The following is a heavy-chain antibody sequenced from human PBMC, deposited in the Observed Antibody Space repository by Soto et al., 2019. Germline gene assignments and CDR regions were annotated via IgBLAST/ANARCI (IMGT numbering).Heavy chain of an antibody. Sequence: PGGSLRLSCAASGFTFSRYAMTWVRQAPGKGLDWVSGISSIGDSTYYADSVKGRFTISRDNSNKTLYLQMNSLRAEDTAIYYCAKDRYSSGWYSFDYWGRGTLVTVSS. CDR3: AKDRYSSGWYSFDY. D-gene: IGHD6-19*01. CDR2: ISSIGDST. CDR1: GFTFSRYA. J-gene: IGHJ4*02. V-gene: IGHV3-23*01.